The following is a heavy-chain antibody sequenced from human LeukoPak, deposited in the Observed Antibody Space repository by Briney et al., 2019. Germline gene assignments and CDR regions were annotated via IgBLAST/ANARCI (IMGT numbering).Heavy chain of an antibody. J-gene: IGHJ4*02. V-gene: IGHV4-34*01. D-gene: IGHD3-3*01. CDR2: INHSGST. CDR3: ARSLGHYYDFWSGYYYPD. CDR1: GGSFSGYY. Sequence: SETLSLTCAVYGGSFSGYYWSWIRQPPGKGLEWIGEINHSGSTNYNPSLKSRVTISVDTSKNQFSLKLSSVTAADTAVYYCARSLGHYYDFWSGYYYPDWGQGTLVTVSS.